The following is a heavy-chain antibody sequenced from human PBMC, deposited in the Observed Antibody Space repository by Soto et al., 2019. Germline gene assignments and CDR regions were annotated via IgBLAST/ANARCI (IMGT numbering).Heavy chain of an antibody. V-gene: IGHV1-69*13. D-gene: IGHD2-2*01. CDR3: AGSDAVGYCISTSCYPPHMDV. CDR2: IIPIFGTA. CDR1: GGTFSSYA. J-gene: IGHJ6*02. Sequence: SVKVSCKASGGTFSSYAISWVRQAPGQGLEWMGGIIPIFGTANYAQKFQGRVTITADESTSTAYMELSSLRSEDTAVYYCAGSDAVGYCISTSCYPPHMDVWGQ.